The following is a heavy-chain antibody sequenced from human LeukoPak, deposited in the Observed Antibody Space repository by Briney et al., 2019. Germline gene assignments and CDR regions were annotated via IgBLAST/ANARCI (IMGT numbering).Heavy chain of an antibody. J-gene: IGHJ5*02. V-gene: IGHV4-38-2*02. Sequence: PSETLSLTCTVSGYSISSDYYWGWIRQPPGKGLEWIGSIYHSGSTYYNPSLKSRVTISISTSKNQFSLKLSSVTAADTAVYYCARDGITMVRGVIGNWFDPWGQGTLVTVSS. CDR1: GYSISSDYY. CDR3: ARDGITMVRGVIGNWFDP. D-gene: IGHD3-10*01. CDR2: IYHSGST.